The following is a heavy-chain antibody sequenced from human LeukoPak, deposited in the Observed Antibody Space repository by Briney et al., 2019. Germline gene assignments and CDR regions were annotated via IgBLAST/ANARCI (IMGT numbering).Heavy chain of an antibody. CDR1: GFTFSSYA. CDR2: ISGNSGGT. D-gene: IGHD3-16*01. J-gene: IGHJ4*02. CDR3: AKERYDYVYFDY. V-gene: IGHV3-23*01. Sequence: GGSLRLSCAASGFTFSSYAMSWVRQAPGKGLEWVSAISGNSGGTYYADSVKGRFTISRDNSKNTLYLQMNSLRAEDTAVYYCAKERYDYVYFDYWGQGTLVTVSS.